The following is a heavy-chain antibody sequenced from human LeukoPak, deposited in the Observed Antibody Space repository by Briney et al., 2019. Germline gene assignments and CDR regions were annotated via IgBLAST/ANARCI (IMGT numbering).Heavy chain of an antibody. CDR1: GFTFSDYY. CDR3: ARDITPYYYMDV. V-gene: IGHV3-11*04. J-gene: IGHJ6*03. CDR2: LSSSGSTI. D-gene: IGHD3-10*01. Sequence: GGSLRLSCAASGFTFSDYYMNWIRQAPGKGLEWVSYLSSSGSTIYYADSVEGRFTISRDNAKNSLYLQMNSLRAEDTAVYYCARDITPYYYMDVWGKGTTVTVSS.